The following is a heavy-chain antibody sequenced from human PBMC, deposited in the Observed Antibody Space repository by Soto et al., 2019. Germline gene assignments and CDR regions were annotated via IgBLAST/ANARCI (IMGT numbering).Heavy chain of an antibody. CDR2: INHSGNA. CDR3: ARGGGMATIHNYYNGMDV. V-gene: IGHV4-34*01. CDR1: GGSFSDYY. J-gene: IGHJ6*02. D-gene: IGHD5-12*01. Sequence: SLTCAVYGGSFSDYYWIWIRQPPGKGLQWIGEINHSGNANYNPSLVLKSRVTISVDTSKKQFSLKVRYVTAADTAVYYCARGGGMATIHNYYNGMDVWGQGTTVTVSS.